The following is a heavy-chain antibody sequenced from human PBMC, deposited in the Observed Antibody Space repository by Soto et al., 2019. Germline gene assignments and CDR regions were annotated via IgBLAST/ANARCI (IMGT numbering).Heavy chain of an antibody. J-gene: IGHJ5*02. CDR3: VKNLGWFNT. D-gene: IGHD3-16*01. CDR2: IDGSGGIT. CDR1: GFTFGTTD. Sequence: QLLQSGGGLVQPGGSLTFSCAASGFTFGTTDMSWVRQAPGEGLEWVSTIDGSGGITYYADSVKGRFTISRDNSRNTVYLQMNSLRGDDTALYYCVKNLGWFNTWGQGALVTVSS. V-gene: IGHV3-23*01.